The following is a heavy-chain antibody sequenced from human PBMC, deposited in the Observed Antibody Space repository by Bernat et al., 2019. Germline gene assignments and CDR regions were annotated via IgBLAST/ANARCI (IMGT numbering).Heavy chain of an antibody. Sequence: QLQLQGSGPGLVKPSETLSLTCTVSGGSISSSSYYWGWIRQPPGKGLEWIGSIYYSGSTYYNPSLKSRVTISVDTSKNQFSLKLSSVTAADTAVYYCARNFYCGGDCYAPFAFNIWGQGTMVTVSS. J-gene: IGHJ3*02. CDR1: GGSISSSSYY. D-gene: IGHD2-21*02. CDR3: ARNFYCGGDCYAPFAFNI. CDR2: IYYSGST. V-gene: IGHV4-39*01.